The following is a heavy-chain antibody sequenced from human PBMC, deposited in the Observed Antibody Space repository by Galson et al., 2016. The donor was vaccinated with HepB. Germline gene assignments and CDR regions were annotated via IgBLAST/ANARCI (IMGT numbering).Heavy chain of an antibody. J-gene: IGHJ4*02. V-gene: IGHV6-1*01. CDR3: ARVSLVTASIWTWSAVEY. CDR2: TYYRSNWHY. CDR1: GDSVSSNSAA. Sequence: CAISGDSVSSNSAAWNWIRQSPSRGLEWLGRTYYRSNWHYDYAVSVTGRVTINPDTSKNQFSLQLNSMTPEDTAVYYYARVSLVTASIWTWSAVEYWGQGALVTVSS. D-gene: IGHD5-18*01.